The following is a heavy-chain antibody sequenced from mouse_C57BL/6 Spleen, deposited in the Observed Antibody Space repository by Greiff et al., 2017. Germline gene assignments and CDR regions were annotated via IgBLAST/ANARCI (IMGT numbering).Heavy chain of an antibody. CDR1: GYTFTSYW. Sequence: VQLQQPGAELVKPGASVKMSCKASGYTFTSYWITWVKQRPGQGLEWIGDIYPGSGSTNYNEKFKSKATLTVDTSSSTAYMQLSSLTSEDSAVYYCARYGTVVPYAMDYWGQGTSVTVSS. CDR2: IYPGSGST. CDR3: ARYGTVVPYAMDY. D-gene: IGHD1-1*01. J-gene: IGHJ4*01. V-gene: IGHV1-55*01.